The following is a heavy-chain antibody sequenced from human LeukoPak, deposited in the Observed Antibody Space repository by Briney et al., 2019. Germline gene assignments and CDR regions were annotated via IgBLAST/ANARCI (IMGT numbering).Heavy chain of an antibody. V-gene: IGHV3-9*03. CDR1: GFTFDDYA. J-gene: IGHJ4*02. Sequence: PGGSLRLSCAASGFTFDDYAMHWVRQAPGKGLEWVSGISWNSGSIGYADSVKGRFTISRDNAKNSPYLQMNSLRAEDMALYYCAKGSYYDSSGYPDYWGQGTLVTVSS. CDR2: ISWNSGSI. D-gene: IGHD3-22*01. CDR3: AKGSYYDSSGYPDY.